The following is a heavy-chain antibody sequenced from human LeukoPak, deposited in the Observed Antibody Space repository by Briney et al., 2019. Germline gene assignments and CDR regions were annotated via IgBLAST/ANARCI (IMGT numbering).Heavy chain of an antibody. CDR2: ISNSGST. CDR3: ARKTKDIYSPSWGLYDTYYYIDA. CDR1: SGSMNIGLYY. D-gene: IGHD5/OR15-5a*01. V-gene: IGHV4-61*02. J-gene: IGHJ6*03. Sequence: SQTLSLTCTVSSGSMNIGLYYWTWIRQPAGKGLEWIGRISNSGSTTYNPSLMSRGTITLDTSKNSFSLKVTSVTAADTAVYYCARKTKDIYSPSWGLYDTYYYIDAWGSGTTVTVSS.